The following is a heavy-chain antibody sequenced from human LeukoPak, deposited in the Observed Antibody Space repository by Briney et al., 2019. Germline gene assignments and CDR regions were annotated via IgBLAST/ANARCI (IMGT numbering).Heavy chain of an antibody. CDR1: GYTFTSYY. V-gene: IGHV1-69*13. CDR3: ARGPYYGDYFSIYY. D-gene: IGHD4-17*01. J-gene: IGHJ4*02. CDR2: IVPFFGAA. Sequence: ASVKVSCTASGYTFTSYYMHWVRQAPGQGLEWMGGIVPFFGAANYAQNFQGRVTITADESTSTTYMELNSLRSEDTAVYYCARGPYYGDYFSIYYWGQGTLVTVSS.